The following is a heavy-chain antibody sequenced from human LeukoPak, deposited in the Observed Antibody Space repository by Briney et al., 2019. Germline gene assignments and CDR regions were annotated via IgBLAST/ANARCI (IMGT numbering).Heavy chain of an antibody. D-gene: IGHD3-22*01. J-gene: IGHJ6*03. V-gene: IGHV4-39*01. CDR2: IYYSGST. CDR3: ARGPPPVHSYSSGYDYYYMDV. CDR1: GGSISSSSYY. Sequence: SETLSLTCTVSGGSISSSSYYWGWIRQPPGKGLEWIGSIYYSGSTYYNPSLKSRVTISVDTSKNQFSLKLSSVTAADTAVYYCARGPPPVHSYSSGYDYYYMDVWGKGTTVTISS.